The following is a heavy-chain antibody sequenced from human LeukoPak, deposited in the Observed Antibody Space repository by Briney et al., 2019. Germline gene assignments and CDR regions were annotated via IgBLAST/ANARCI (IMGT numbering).Heavy chain of an antibody. CDR2: LFYTGRT. J-gene: IGHJ5*02. CDR1: GGSVTSFY. V-gene: IGHV4-59*08. D-gene: IGHD4-17*01. Sequence: SETLSLTCNVSGGSVTSFYWSWIRQSPGKGLEWIGDLFYTGRTNYNPSLKSRVSISADTSKNQFSLRLSSVTAADAAVYYCTRQLTTVSRGGWFDPWGQGTLVTVSS. CDR3: TRQLTTVSRGGWFDP.